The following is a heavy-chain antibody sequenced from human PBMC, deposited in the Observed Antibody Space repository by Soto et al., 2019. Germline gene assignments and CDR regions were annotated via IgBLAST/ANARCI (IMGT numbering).Heavy chain of an antibody. CDR2: IDWDEDK. J-gene: IGHJ4*02. CDR1: GFSLSTSGMC. Sequence: SGPTLLNPTQTLPLTCTFSGFSLSTSGMCVSWIRQPPGKALEWLALIDWDEDKYYSTSLKTRLIISKDTSTNQVVLTMTNMNPVDTATYYCARMSGYTYGFDYWGQGTLVTVSS. CDR3: ARMSGYTYGFDY. D-gene: IGHD5-18*01. V-gene: IGHV2-70*01.